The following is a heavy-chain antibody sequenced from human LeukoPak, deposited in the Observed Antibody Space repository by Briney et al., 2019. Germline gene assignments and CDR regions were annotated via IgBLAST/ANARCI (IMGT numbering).Heavy chain of an antibody. CDR3: ARDLSMKRYYYGSGSPRLGY. J-gene: IGHJ4*02. CDR2: IGAYNGNT. Sequence: KVSCKASGYTFTSYGISWVRQAPGQGLEWMGWIGAYNGNTNYAQKLQGRVTMTTDTSTSTAYMELRSLRSDDTAVYYCARDLSMKRYYYGSGSPRLGYWGQGTLVTVSS. V-gene: IGHV1-18*01. D-gene: IGHD3-10*01. CDR1: GYTFTSYG.